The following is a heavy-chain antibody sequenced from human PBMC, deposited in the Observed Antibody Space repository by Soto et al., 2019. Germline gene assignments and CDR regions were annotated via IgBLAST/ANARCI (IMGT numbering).Heavy chain of an antibody. Sequence: TLSLTGAVSVGSINTFDFSWSWIRQPPGRGLEWIGSIYQSGRTYYIPSLKSRVTMSLEKSKNQFSLKINSVVAADTAIYYCAREMTIFGVAPGGGVDVWGQGTTVTVSS. CDR1: VGSINTFDFS. J-gene: IGHJ6*02. CDR3: AREMTIFGVAPGGGVDV. D-gene: IGHD3-3*01. V-gene: IGHV4-30-2*01. CDR2: IYQSGRT.